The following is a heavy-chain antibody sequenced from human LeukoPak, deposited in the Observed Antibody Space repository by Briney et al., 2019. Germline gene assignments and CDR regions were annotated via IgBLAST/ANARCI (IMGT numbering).Heavy chain of an antibody. CDR2: ISGSGGSS. CDR3: AKEYRSTVAGGRDWFDP. D-gene: IGHD6-19*01. Sequence: GGSLRLSCAASGFTFSSYAMSWVRQAPGKGLEWVSAISGSGGSSYYADSVRGRFTISRDSYKSTLYLQINSLRAGDTAVYYRAKEYRSTVAGGRDWFDPWGQGTLVTVSS. J-gene: IGHJ5*02. V-gene: IGHV3-23*01. CDR1: GFTFSSYA.